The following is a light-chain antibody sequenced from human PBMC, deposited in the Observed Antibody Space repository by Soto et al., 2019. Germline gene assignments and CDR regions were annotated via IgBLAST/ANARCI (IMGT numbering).Light chain of an antibody. Sequence: EVVMTQSPATLSVSPGERATLSCRASESVSRNLAWYQQKPGQAPRLLXYDASTRATGIPDRFSGGGSGTEFTLTISSLQSEDFVVYYCQQYNSWPPITFGQGTRLEIK. V-gene: IGKV3-15*01. J-gene: IGKJ5*01. CDR1: ESVSRN. CDR3: QQYNSWPPIT. CDR2: DAS.